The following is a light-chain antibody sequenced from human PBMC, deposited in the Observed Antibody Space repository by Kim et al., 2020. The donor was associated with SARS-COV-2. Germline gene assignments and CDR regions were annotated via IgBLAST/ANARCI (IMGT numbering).Light chain of an antibody. Sequence: ASGGDRVTITCRASQGIYKYLAWYQQKPGKVPKLLMYDASTLQSGFPSRFSGRGSGTSFTLTISSLQPEDVATYYCQKYDVAPYTFGQGTKLEI. J-gene: IGKJ2*01. V-gene: IGKV1-27*01. CDR3: QKYDVAPYT. CDR1: QGIYKY. CDR2: DAS.